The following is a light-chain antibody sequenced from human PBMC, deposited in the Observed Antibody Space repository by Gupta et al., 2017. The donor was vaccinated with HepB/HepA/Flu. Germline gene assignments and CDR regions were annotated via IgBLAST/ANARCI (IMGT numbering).Light chain of an antibody. J-gene: IGLJ2*01. V-gene: IGLV1-40*01. Sequence: SVLTQPPSVSGAPGQRVTISCTWSRANIGAGYDVHWYQQLPGTAPKLLIYGNSNRPSGVPDRFSGSKSGTSASLAITGLQAEDEADYYCQSYDSSLSGVVFGGGTKLTVL. CDR3: QSYDSSLSGVV. CDR2: GNS. CDR1: RANIGAGYD.